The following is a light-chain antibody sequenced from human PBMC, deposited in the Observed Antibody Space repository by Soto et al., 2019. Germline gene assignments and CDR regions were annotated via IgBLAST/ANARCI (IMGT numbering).Light chain of an antibody. V-gene: IGKV1-5*03. J-gene: IGKJ1*01. Sequence: DSELIQSLSALSGSVGDRVTITCRASQTISSWLAWYQQKPGKAPKLLIYKASTLKSGVPSRFSGSGSGTEFTLTISSLQPDDFATYYCQHDNSYSEAFGQGSK. CDR1: QTISSW. CDR2: KAS. CDR3: QHDNSYSEA.